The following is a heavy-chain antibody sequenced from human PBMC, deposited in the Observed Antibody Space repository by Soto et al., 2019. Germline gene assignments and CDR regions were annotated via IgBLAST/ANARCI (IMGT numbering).Heavy chain of an antibody. CDR2: IWYDGSNK. J-gene: IGHJ6*02. D-gene: IGHD5-18*01. Sequence: GGSLRLSCAASGFTFSSYGMHWVRQAPGKGLEWVAVIWYDGSNKYYADSVKGRFTISRDNSKNTLYLQMNSLRAEDTAVYYCAREPAMGPYYYYGMDVWGQGTTVTVSS. CDR1: GFTFSSYG. V-gene: IGHV3-33*01. CDR3: AREPAMGPYYYYGMDV.